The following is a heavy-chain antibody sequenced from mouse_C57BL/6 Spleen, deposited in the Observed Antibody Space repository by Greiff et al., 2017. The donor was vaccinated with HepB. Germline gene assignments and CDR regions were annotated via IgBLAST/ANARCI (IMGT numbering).Heavy chain of an antibody. Sequence: VQLQQPGAELVRPGSSVKLSCKASGYTFTSYWMHWVKQRPIQGLEWIGNIDPSDSETHYNQKFKDKATVTVDKSSSTAYMQLSSLTSEDSAVYYCARGSSYLYYAMDYWGQGTSVTVSS. D-gene: IGHD1-1*01. J-gene: IGHJ4*01. CDR2: IDPSDSET. CDR3: ARGSSYLYYAMDY. CDR1: GYTFTSYW. V-gene: IGHV1-52*01.